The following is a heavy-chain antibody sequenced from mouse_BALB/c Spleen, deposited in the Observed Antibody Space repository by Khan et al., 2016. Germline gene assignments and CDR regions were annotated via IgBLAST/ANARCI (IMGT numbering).Heavy chain of an antibody. CDR1: GFAFTSYN. CDR3: ASGDDLAWFAY. V-gene: IGHV1S135*01. CDR2: IDHYNGGT. J-gene: IGHJ3*01. Sequence: LKQSGPELVKPGASVKVFCKASGFAFTSYNMYWVKQSHGKSLEWIGYIDHYNGGTSYNQKFKGKATLTVDKSSSTAYMHLNSRTSEDSAVYYCASGDDLAWFAYWGQGTLVTVSA. D-gene: IGHD2-2*01.